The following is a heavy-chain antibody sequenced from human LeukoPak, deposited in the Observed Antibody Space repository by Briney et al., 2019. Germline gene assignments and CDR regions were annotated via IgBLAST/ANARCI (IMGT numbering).Heavy chain of an antibody. CDR2: INHSGST. CDR3: ASNGGDYGYYGMDV. V-gene: IGHV4-34*09. Sequence: SETLSLTCAVYGGSFSGYYWSWIRQPPGKWLEWIGEINHSGSTNYNPPLKSRVTISVDTSENQFSLKLSSVTAADTAVYYCASNGGDYGYYGMDVWGQGTTVTVSS. CDR1: GGSFSGYY. D-gene: IGHD4-17*01. J-gene: IGHJ6*02.